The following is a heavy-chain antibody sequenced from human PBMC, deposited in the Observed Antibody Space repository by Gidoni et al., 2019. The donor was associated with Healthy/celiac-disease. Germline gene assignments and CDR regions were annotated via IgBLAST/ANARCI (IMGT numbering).Heavy chain of an antibody. J-gene: IGHJ4*02. CDR2: IRSKANSYAT. V-gene: IGHV3-73*01. CDR3: TRAGHDYGDYSPSPDY. CDR1: GFPFSGSA. D-gene: IGHD4-17*01. Sequence: EVQLVESGGGLVQPGGSLKLYCADSGFPFSGSAMHWVRQASGKGLGWVGRIRSKANSYATAYAASVKGRFTISRDDSKNTAYLQMNSLKTEDTAVYYCTRAGHDYGDYSPSPDYWGQGTLVTVSS.